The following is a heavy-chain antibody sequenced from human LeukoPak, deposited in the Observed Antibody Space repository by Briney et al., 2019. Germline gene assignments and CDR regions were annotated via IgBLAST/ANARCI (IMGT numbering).Heavy chain of an antibody. CDR3: ARNILFAFDI. V-gene: IGHV4-31*03. Sequence: KTSQTLSLTCTVSGGSISSGGYYWSWIRQHPGKGLEWIGYIYYSGSTYYNPSLKSRVTISVDTSKNQFSLKLSSVTAADTAVYYCARNILFAFDIWGQGTMVTVSS. CDR1: GGSISSGGYY. CDR2: IYYSGST. J-gene: IGHJ3*02.